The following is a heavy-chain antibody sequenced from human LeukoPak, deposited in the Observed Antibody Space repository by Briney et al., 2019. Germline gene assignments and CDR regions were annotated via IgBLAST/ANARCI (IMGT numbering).Heavy chain of an antibody. CDR1: GYTFTSYG. Sequence: GASVKVSCKASGYTFTSYGISWVRPAGGKGLAWMGCICAYNGNTNDAQKVQGRVTMTTDTSTNTAYMELRSLRSDDTAVYYCARDCGTTICYALYWGQGTLVTVSS. J-gene: IGHJ4*02. V-gene: IGHV1-18*01. CDR2: ICAYNGNT. CDR3: ARDCGTTICYALY. D-gene: IGHD2-2*01.